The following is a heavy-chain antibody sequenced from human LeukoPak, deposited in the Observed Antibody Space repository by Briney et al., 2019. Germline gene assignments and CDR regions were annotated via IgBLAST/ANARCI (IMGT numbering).Heavy chain of an antibody. D-gene: IGHD1-14*01. Sequence: GGSLRLSCAASGFTVSSNYMSWVRQAPGKGLEWVSISYSDSNTNYADSVKGRFTISRDTSQNTLSLQMNSLRAEDTAVYYCVRKNRDFNAAFDIWGQGTVVTVSS. CDR2: SYSDSNT. J-gene: IGHJ3*02. CDR1: GFTVSSNY. CDR3: VRKNRDFNAAFDI. V-gene: IGHV3-53*01.